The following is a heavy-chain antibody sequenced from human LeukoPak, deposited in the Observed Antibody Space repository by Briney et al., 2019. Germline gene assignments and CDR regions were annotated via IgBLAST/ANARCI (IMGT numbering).Heavy chain of an antibody. D-gene: IGHD6-6*01. CDR3: ARGRGAARFVTIEFDY. Sequence: SETLSLTCAVYGGSFSGYHWSWIRQPPGKGLESIGEINHRGSTNYNPSLKSRVTMSVDTSKNQFSLKLSSVTAADTAVYYCARGRGAARFVTIEFDYWGQGALVTVSS. CDR1: GGSFSGYH. V-gene: IGHV4-34*01. J-gene: IGHJ4*02. CDR2: INHRGST.